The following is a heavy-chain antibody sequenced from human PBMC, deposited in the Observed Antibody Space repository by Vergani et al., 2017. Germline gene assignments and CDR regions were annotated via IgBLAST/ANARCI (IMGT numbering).Heavy chain of an antibody. J-gene: IGHJ5*02. D-gene: IGHD2-21*02. Sequence: QVQLVESGGGVVQPGRSLRLSCAASGFTFSSYGMHWVRQAPGKGLEWVAVIWYDGSNKYYADSVKGRFTISRDNSKNSLYLQMNSLRAEDTAVYYCARVVVVTAIAWFDPWGQGTLVTVSS. CDR1: GFTFSSYG. CDR3: ARVVVVTAIAWFDP. V-gene: IGHV3-33*01. CDR2: IWYDGSNK.